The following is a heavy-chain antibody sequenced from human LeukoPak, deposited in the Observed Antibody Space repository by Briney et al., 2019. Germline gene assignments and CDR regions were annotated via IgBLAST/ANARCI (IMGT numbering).Heavy chain of an antibody. D-gene: IGHD1-26*01. J-gene: IGHJ5*02. CDR3: ARGIVGATRLRWFDP. Sequence: QPGGSLRLPCAASGFTFSSYGMHWVRQAPGKGLEWVAVISYDGSNKYYADSVKGRFTISRDNSKNTLYLQMNSLRAEDTAVYYCARGIVGATRLRWFDPWGQGTLVTVSS. V-gene: IGHV3-30*03. CDR2: ISYDGSNK. CDR1: GFTFSSYG.